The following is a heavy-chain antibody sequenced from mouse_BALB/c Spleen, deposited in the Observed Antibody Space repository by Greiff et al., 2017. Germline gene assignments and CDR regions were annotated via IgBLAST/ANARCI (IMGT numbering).Heavy chain of an antibody. CDR2: IDPENGNT. CDR3: ARFYDGYSGNWYFDV. V-gene: IGHV14-1*02. J-gene: IGHJ1*01. Sequence: EVKLMESGAELVRPGALVKLSCKASGFNIKDYYMHWVKQRPEQGLEWIGWIDPENGNTIYDPKFQGKASITADTSSNTAYLQLSSLTSEDTAVYYCARFYDGYSGNWYFDVWGAGTTVTVSS. D-gene: IGHD2-3*01. CDR1: GFNIKDYY.